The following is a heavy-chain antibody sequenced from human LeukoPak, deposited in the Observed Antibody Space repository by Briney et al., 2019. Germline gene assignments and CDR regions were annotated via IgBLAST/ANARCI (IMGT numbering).Heavy chain of an antibody. J-gene: IGHJ5*02. CDR3: ARAEVGDYEENWFDP. CDR2: IFYSGTT. CDR1: GGSISSYY. V-gene: IGHV4-59*08. Sequence: SETLSLTCTVSGGSISSYYWNWIRQPPGKGLEWIGNIFYSGTTDYNPSLKSRVTISVDTSKNQFSLKLSSVTAADTAVYYCARAEVGDYEENWFDPWGQGTLVTVSS. D-gene: IGHD4-17*01.